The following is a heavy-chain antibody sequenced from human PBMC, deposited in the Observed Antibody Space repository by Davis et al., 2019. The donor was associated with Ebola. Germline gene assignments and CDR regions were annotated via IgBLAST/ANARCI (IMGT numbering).Heavy chain of an antibody. CDR1: GGSFSGYY. J-gene: IGHJ6*03. V-gene: IGHV4-34*01. D-gene: IGHD6-13*01. CDR3: AREGYSSSDMDV. CDR2: INHSGST. Sequence: SQTLSLTCAVYGGSFSGYYRSWIRQPPGKGLEWIGEINHSGSTNYNPSLKSRVTISVDTSKNQFSLKLTSVTAADTAVYYCAREGYSSSDMDVWGKGTTVTVSS.